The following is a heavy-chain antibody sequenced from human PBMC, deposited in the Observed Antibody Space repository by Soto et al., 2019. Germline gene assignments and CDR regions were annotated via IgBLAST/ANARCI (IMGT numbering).Heavy chain of an antibody. J-gene: IGHJ2*01. Sequence: QVQLQQWGAGLLKPSETLSLTCAVYGGSFSGYFWSWIRQPPGKGLEWIGEINHSGSTNYNPYLKSRVTMSVYTSKNQFFLKLSSVTAADTAVYYCARGGYIVTVPAAMSWYFDLWGRGTLVTVSS. D-gene: IGHD2-2*01. CDR1: GGSFSGYF. CDR2: INHSGST. V-gene: IGHV4-34*01. CDR3: ARGGYIVTVPAAMSWYFDL.